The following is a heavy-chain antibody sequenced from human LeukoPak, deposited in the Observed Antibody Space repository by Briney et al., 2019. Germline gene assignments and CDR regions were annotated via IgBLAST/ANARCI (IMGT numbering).Heavy chain of an antibody. CDR1: GGSISSGDYY. Sequence: PQTLSLTCTVSGGSISSGDYYYSWIRQPPGKGLEWIGYIYYSGSTYYNPSLKSRVTISVDTSKNQFSLKLSSVTAADTAVYYCARAAAGTIDYWGQGTLVTVSS. J-gene: IGHJ4*02. V-gene: IGHV4-30-4*01. D-gene: IGHD6-13*01. CDR3: ARAAAGTIDY. CDR2: IYYSGST.